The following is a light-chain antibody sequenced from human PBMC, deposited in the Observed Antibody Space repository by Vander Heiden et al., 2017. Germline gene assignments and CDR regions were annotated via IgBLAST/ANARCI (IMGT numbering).Light chain of an antibody. CDR3: QAYDSSNWV. Sequence: NFMLTQPHSVSESPGKTVTTSCTRSRGSIRRNYVQWYHQPPGTTPTIVIYVDNQRPSWVPARFSGTIDSSSTSASLTIAGLKTEDDAYYYCQAYDSSNWVFGGGTKLTVL. V-gene: IGLV6-57*01. J-gene: IGLJ3*02. CDR2: VDN. CDR1: RGSIRRNY.